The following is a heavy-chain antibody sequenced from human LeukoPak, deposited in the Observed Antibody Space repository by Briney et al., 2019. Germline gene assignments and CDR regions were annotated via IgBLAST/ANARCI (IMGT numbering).Heavy chain of an antibody. J-gene: IGHJ4*02. CDR1: GGSFSGYY. D-gene: IGHD2-2*01. V-gene: IGHV4-34*01. CDR3: ARHPRGGTSCYCLDY. CDR2: INHSGST. Sequence: SETLSLTCAVYGGSFSGYYWSWIRQPPGKGLEWTGEINHSGSTNYNPSLKSRVTISVDTSKNQFSLKLSSVTAADTAVYYCARHPRGGTSCYCLDYWGQGTLVTVSS.